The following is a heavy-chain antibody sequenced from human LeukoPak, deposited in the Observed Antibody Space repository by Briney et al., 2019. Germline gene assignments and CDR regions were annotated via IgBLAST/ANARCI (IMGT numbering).Heavy chain of an antibody. CDR2: IYYSGST. J-gene: IGHJ6*02. CDR3: ARVAYSGYDSSIFMYYYYGMDV. Sequence: SETLSLTCTVSGGSISNYYWSWIRQPPGKGLEWIGYIYYSGSTNYNPSLKSRVTISVDTSKNQFSLRLSSVTAADTAVYYCARVAYSGYDSSIFMYYYYGMDVWGQGTTVTVSS. V-gene: IGHV4-59*01. CDR1: GGSISNYY. D-gene: IGHD5-12*01.